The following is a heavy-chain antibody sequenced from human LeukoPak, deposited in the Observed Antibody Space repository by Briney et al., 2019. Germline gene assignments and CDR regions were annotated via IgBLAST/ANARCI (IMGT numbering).Heavy chain of an antibody. CDR2: INPNSGGT. V-gene: IGHV1/OR15-1*04. Sequence: ASVKVSCKASGYIFTDYYMHWVRQAPGQELGWMGRINPNSGGTNYAQKFQGRVTMTGDTSITIAYMELNSLRSDDTAVYYCAKAKPQGSDRDFDYWGQGTLVTVSS. CDR3: AKAKPQGSDRDFDY. D-gene: IGHD1-14*01. J-gene: IGHJ4*02. CDR1: GYIFTDYY.